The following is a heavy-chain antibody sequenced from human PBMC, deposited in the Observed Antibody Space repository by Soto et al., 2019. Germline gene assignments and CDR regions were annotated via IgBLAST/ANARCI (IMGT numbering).Heavy chain of an antibody. V-gene: IGHV4-39*01. CDR1: GGSISDSGYY. J-gene: IGHJ4*02. CDR3: ARRGGCSGGSCSSANY. Sequence: QLQLRESGPGLVKPSETLSLTCTVSGGSISDSGYYWGWIRQPPGKGLEWIGTMSYSGSTYYSPSLKSRVPISADSSKTQFSLKVTSVTAADTAVYYCARRGGCSGGSCSSANYWGQGTLVTVSS. D-gene: IGHD2-15*01. CDR2: MSYSGST.